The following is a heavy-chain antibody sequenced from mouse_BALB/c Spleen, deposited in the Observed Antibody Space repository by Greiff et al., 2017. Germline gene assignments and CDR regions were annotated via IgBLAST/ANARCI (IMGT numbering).Heavy chain of an antibody. CDR2: IDPDNGNT. CDR1: GFNIKDYY. D-gene: IGHD2-10*02. CDR3: ASPYGNYFYAMDY. V-gene: IGHV14-1*02. J-gene: IGHJ4*01. Sequence: EVKLQESGAELVRPWALVKLSCKASGFNIKDYYMHWVKQRPEQGLEWIGWIDPDNGNTIYDPKFQGKASITADTSSNRAYLQLSSLTSEDTAVYYCASPYGNYFYAMDYWGEGTSVTVSS.